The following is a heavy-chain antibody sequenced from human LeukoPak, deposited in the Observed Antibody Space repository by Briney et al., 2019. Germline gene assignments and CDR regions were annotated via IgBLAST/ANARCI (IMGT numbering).Heavy chain of an antibody. CDR3: AKGIRGSLAAADVGGDDY. V-gene: IGHV3-23*01. D-gene: IGHD6-13*01. CDR2: ISGSGGST. J-gene: IGHJ4*02. Sequence: GGSLRLSCAASGFTFSSYAMSWVRQAPGKGLERVSAISGSGGSTYYADSVKGRFTISRDNSKNTLYLQMNSLRAEDTAVYYCAKGIRGSLAAADVGGDDYWGLGTLVTVSS. CDR1: GFTFSSYA.